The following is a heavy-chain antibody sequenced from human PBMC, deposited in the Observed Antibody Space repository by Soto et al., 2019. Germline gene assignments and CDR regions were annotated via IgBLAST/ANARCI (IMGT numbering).Heavy chain of an antibody. D-gene: IGHD2-21*01. J-gene: IGHJ3*02. CDR3: ARDDSFAFYI. CDR1: GFTFTSYS. CDR2: IRGTT. V-gene: IGHV3-48*01. Sequence: PGGSLRLSCAASGFTFTSYSMNWVRQAPGKGLEWVSYIRGTTHYADSVKGRFTISRDNARSSLYLQMNSLRADDTAVYYCARDDSFAFYISGQRTMVTVSS.